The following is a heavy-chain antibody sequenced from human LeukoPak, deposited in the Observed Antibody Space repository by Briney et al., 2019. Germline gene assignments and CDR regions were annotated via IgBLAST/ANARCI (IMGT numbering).Heavy chain of an antibody. V-gene: IGHV3-21*01. D-gene: IGHD5-12*01. CDR3: ARFDSGTTIGLDY. Sequence: GGSLRLSCAASGFTFSSNGMNWVRQAPGKGLEWVSSISSSSSYIYYADSVKGRFTISRDNAKNSLYLQMNSLRAEDTAVYYCARFDSGTTIGLDYWGQGTLVTVSS. J-gene: IGHJ4*02. CDR1: GFTFSSNG. CDR2: ISSSSSYI.